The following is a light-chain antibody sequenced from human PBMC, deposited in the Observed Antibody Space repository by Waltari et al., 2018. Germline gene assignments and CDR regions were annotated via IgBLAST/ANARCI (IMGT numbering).Light chain of an antibody. J-gene: IGKJ2*01. CDR2: WAS. CDR1: QSVLYSSSNKSY. V-gene: IGKV4-1*01. CDR3: QQYSSYPYT. Sequence: DIVMTQSPDSLAVSLGERATINCKSSQSVLYSSSNKSYLTWYQQKPGQPPKLLIYWASTRESGVPDRFSGSGSGTDFTLTISSLQAEDVAVYYCQQYSSYPYTFGQGTKLEIK.